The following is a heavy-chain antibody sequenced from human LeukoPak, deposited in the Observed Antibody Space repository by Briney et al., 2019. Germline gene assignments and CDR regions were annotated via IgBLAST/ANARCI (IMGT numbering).Heavy chain of an antibody. D-gene: IGHD3-10*01. CDR2: IVVGSGNT. CDR1: GFTFTISA. Sequence: ASVTVSCKASGFTFTISAMQWVRQARGQRLEWIGWIVVGSGNTNYAQKFRERVAITRDMSTSTAYMELSSLRSEDTAVYYCAADTDYYGSGSYFIEDYWGQGTLVTVSS. CDR3: AADTDYYGSGSYFIEDY. J-gene: IGHJ4*02. V-gene: IGHV1-58*02.